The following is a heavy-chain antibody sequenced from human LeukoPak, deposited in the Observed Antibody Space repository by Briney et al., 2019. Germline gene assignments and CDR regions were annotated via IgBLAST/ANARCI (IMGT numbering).Heavy chain of an antibody. V-gene: IGHV3-23*01. CDR2: ISGSGGST. D-gene: IGHD3-22*01. Sequence: GGSLRLSCAASGFTFSSYAMSWVRQAPGKGLEWVSGISGSGGSTYYADSVKGRFTVSRDNSKNTLYLQMNSLRAEDTAVYYCAKVFPYYDSSGRYFDYWGQGTLVTVSS. CDR3: AKVFPYYDSSGRYFDY. CDR1: GFTFSSYA. J-gene: IGHJ4*02.